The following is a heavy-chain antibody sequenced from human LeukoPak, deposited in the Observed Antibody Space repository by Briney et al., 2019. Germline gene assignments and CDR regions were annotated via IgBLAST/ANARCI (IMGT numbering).Heavy chain of an antibody. V-gene: IGHV1-69*13. D-gene: IGHD2/OR15-2a*01. CDR2: IIPIFGTA. CDR3: AIQRIVQNWFDP. CDR1: GGTFSSYA. Sequence: GASVKVSCKASGGTFSSYALGWVRQAPGQGLEWMGGIIPIFGTANYAQKFQGRVTITADESTSTAYMELSSLRSEDTAVYYCAIQRIVQNWFDPWGQGTLVTVSS. J-gene: IGHJ5*02.